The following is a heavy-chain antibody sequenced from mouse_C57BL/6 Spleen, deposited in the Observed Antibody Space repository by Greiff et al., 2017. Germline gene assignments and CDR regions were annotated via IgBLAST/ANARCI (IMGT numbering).Heavy chain of an antibody. CDR1: GYTFTSYW. Sequence: QVQLQQSGAELVRPGSSVKLSCTASGYTFTSYWMDWVKQRPGQGLEWIGNIYPSDSETHYNQKFKDKATLTVDKSSSTAYMQLSSLTSEDSAVYDCAWGYFDYWGQGTTLTVAS. CDR2: IYPSDSET. CDR3: AWGYFDY. J-gene: IGHJ2*01. V-gene: IGHV1-61*01.